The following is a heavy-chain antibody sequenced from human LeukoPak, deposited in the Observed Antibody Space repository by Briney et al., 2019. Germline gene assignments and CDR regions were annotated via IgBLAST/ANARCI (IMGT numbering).Heavy chain of an antibody. D-gene: IGHD2-2*01. CDR2: IIPILGIA. CDR1: GGTFSSYT. Sequence: SVKVSXKASGGTFSSYTISWVRQAPGQGLEWMGRIIPILGIANYAQKFQGRVTITADKSTSTAYMELSSLRSEDAAVYNCARGLVSTSCSRYCAFDIWGQGTMVTVSS. V-gene: IGHV1-69*02. CDR3: ARGLVSTSCSRYCAFDI. J-gene: IGHJ3*02.